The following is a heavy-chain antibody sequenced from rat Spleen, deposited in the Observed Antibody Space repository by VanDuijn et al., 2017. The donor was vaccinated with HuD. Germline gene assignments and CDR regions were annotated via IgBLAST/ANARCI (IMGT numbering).Heavy chain of an antibody. CDR2: IWSGGST. V-gene: IGHV2-4*01. J-gene: IGHJ2*01. Sequence: QVQLKESGPGLVQPSQTLSLTCTVSGFSLTSYGVSWVRQPPGKGLEWIGEIWSGGSTHYNPALKSRLSISRDTSKSQVFLKMSSLQTEDTATYYCARGNYGGLPFDYWGQGVMVTVSS. CDR3: ARGNYGGLPFDY. CDR1: GFSLTSYG. D-gene: IGHD1-11*01.